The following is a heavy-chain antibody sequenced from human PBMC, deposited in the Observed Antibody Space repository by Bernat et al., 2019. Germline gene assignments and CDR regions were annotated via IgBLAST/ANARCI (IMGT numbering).Heavy chain of an antibody. CDR3: AREAGLVKYYFDY. CDR1: GFTFSSYG. CDR2: IWYDGSNK. D-gene: IGHD6-19*01. V-gene: IGHV3-33*01. J-gene: IGHJ4*02. Sequence: QVQLVESGGGVVQPGRSLRLSCAASGFTFSSYGMHWVRQAPGKGLEWVAVIWYDGSNKYYAESVKGRFTISRDNSKNTLYLQMNSLRAEDTAVYYCAREAGLVKYYFDYWGQGTLVTVSS.